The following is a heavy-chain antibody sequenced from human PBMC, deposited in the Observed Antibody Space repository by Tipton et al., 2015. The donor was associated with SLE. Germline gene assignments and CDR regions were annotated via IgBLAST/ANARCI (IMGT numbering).Heavy chain of an antibody. J-gene: IGHJ4*02. CDR2: ITGYGGNT. D-gene: IGHD1-20*01. CDR3: AKDLSVRISGPTGFGY. CDR1: GFTFSDYA. V-gene: IGHV3-23*01. Sequence: SLRLSCAASGFTFSDYAMSWVRQAPGKGLEWVSAITGYGGNTYYADSLKGRLTISRDNSKNTVFLQMNSLRAEDTAVYYCAKDLSVRISGPTGFGYWGQGTLVTVSS.